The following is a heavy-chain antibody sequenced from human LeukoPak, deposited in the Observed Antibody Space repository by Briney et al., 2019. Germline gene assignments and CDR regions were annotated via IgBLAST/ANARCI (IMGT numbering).Heavy chain of an antibody. D-gene: IGHD6-13*01. CDR3: ARVTDSSRWIFDY. Sequence: GGSLRLSCAPSGFTVSSNYMSWVRQAPGKGLEWVSVIYSSGSTFYADSVKARFTTSRDNSKITLYLQMNSLRAEDMAVYYCARVTDSSRWIFDYWGQGTLVTVSS. V-gene: IGHV3-66*01. CDR1: GFTVSSNY. CDR2: IYSSGST. J-gene: IGHJ4*02.